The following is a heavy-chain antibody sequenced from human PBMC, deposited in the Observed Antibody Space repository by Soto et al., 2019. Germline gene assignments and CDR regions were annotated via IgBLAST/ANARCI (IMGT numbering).Heavy chain of an antibody. CDR1: GFTFSSYA. Sequence: EVQLLESGGGLVQRGGSLRLSCAASGFTFSSYALGRVRQALGKGLEWVSAISGSGGRTYYADSVKGRFTISRYNSKNTLYLQMNSLRAEDTAVYYCAKDVESSRGVAFDIWGQGTMVTVSS. V-gene: IGHV3-23*01. CDR3: AKDVESSRGVAFDI. CDR2: ISGSGGRT. D-gene: IGHD6-13*01. J-gene: IGHJ3*02.